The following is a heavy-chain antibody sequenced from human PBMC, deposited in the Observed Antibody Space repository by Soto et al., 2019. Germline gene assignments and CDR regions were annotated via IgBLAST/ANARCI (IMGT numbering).Heavy chain of an antibody. CDR3: ARNQPQRYCSGGTCRPAYGMDV. D-gene: IGHD2-15*01. J-gene: IGHJ6*02. CDR2: IYYSGDT. Sequence: SDTLCLTCTVSGGSISSDSFYWAWIRQPPGKGLEWIGIIYYSGDTYYNPSLAGRLTMSVDTSNQFSLTLRSVTAADTALYYCARNQPQRYCSGGTCRPAYGMDVWGQGTTVTVSS. CDR1: GGSISSDSFY. V-gene: IGHV4-39*01.